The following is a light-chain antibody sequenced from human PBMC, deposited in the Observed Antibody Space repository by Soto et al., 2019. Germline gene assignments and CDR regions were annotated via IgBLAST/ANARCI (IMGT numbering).Light chain of an antibody. J-gene: IGKJ3*01. CDR1: QDISNY. CDR2: DAS. CDR3: QHYDNVPFT. Sequence: DIQMTQSPSSLSASVGDRVAITCQASQDISNYLNWYQQKPGKAPKLLIYDASNLETGVPSRFSGSGSGTDFTFTISSLLPEDIATYYCQHYDNVPFTFGPGTKVDI. V-gene: IGKV1-33*01.